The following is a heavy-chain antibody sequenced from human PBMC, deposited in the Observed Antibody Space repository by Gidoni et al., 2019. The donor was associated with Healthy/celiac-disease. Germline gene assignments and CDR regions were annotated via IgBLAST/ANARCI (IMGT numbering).Heavy chain of an antibody. CDR3: AKGNDFWSGYQDY. J-gene: IGHJ4*02. CDR2: SSWNSGSI. V-gene: IGHV3-9*01. Sequence: EVQLVESGGGLVQPGRSLSLSCAASGFTFDDYAMHWVRQAPGKGLEWVSGSSWNSGSIGYADSVKGRFTISRDNAKNSLYLQMNSLRAEDTALYYCAKGNDFWSGYQDYWGQGTLVTVSS. CDR1: GFTFDDYA. D-gene: IGHD3-3*01.